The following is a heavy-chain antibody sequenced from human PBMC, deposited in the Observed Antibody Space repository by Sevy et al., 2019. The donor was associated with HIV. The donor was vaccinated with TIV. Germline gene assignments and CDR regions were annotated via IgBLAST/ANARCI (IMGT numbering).Heavy chain of an antibody. D-gene: IGHD2-2*01. CDR2: MWYDGSNK. Sequence: GGSLRLSCAASGFTFSFYGMHWVRQAPGKALEWVAVMWYDGSNKYYAHSVKGRFTISRDNSKNTLYLQMNSLRAEDTAVYYCARDPLYCTTTSCHDDAFDIWGQGTMVTVSS. CDR3: ARDPLYCTTTSCHDDAFDI. J-gene: IGHJ3*02. CDR1: GFTFSFYG. V-gene: IGHV3-33*01.